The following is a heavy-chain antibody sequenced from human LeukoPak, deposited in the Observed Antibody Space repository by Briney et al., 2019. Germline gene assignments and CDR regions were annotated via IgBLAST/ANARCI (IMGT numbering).Heavy chain of an antibody. J-gene: IGHJ5*02. CDR3: ARRNSGNYYGLFDP. Sequence: SETLSLTCTVSGGSISSNSYYWGWIRQPPGKGLEWIGSIYYSGSTYYNPSLKSRITLSVDTSKNQFSLKLSSVTAADSAVYYCARRNSGNYYGLFDPWGQGTLVTVSS. V-gene: IGHV4-39*01. D-gene: IGHD1-26*01. CDR2: IYYSGST. CDR1: GGSISSNSYY.